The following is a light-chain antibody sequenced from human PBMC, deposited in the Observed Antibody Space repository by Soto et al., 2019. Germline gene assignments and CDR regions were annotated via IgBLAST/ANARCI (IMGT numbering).Light chain of an antibody. J-gene: IGKJ1*01. CDR2: DAS. Sequence: DIQMTQSPSTLSASVGDRVTITCRASQSISSWLAWYQQKPGKAPKLLIYDASSLESGVPSRFSGSGSGTEFTITISSRQPDDFATYYCQQYNSYSPAPFVQGTKVEIK. V-gene: IGKV1-5*01. CDR3: QQYNSYSPAP. CDR1: QSISSW.